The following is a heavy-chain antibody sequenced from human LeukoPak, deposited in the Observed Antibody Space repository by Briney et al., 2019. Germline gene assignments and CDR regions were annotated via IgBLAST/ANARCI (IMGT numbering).Heavy chain of an antibody. CDR2: ISSSSSYI. Sequence: GGSLRLSCAASGFTFSSYSMNWVRQAPGKGLEWVSSISSSSSYIYYADSVKGRFTVSRDNSENMLYLQMNSLRAEDTAVYYCAQDLSYIGLDNWGQGTLVTVSS. D-gene: IGHD2-15*01. CDR3: AQDLSYIGLDN. CDR1: GFTFSSYS. J-gene: IGHJ4*02. V-gene: IGHV3-21*04.